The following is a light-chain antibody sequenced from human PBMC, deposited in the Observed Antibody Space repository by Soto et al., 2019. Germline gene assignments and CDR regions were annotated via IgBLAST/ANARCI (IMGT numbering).Light chain of an antibody. CDR1: QSVSSY. CDR2: DAS. J-gene: IGKJ4*01. Sequence: EIVSAQSPATLSLSPGEIATLSCRASQSVSSYLAWYQQKPGQAPRLLIYDASNRATGIPARFSGSGSGTDFTLTISSLEPEDFAVYYCQQRSNWPLTCGGGTKGDIK. V-gene: IGKV3-11*01. CDR3: QQRSNWPLT.